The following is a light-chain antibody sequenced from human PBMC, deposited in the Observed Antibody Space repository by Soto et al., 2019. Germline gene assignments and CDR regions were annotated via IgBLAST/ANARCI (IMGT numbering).Light chain of an antibody. V-gene: IGKV4-1*01. CDR3: QQYYGPPPA. CDR2: WAS. J-gene: IGKJ4*01. CDR1: QSVLYSSNNKNY. Sequence: DIVMTQSPDSLAVSLGERATINCKSSQSVLYSSNNKNYLAWYQQKPGQPPKLLIYWASTRESGVPDRFSGSGSGTVFTLTISSLQAEDVAVYYCQQYYGPPPAFGGGTKVEIK.